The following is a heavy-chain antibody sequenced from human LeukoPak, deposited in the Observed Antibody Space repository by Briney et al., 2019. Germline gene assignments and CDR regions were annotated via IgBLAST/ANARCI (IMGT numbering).Heavy chain of an antibody. J-gene: IGHJ4*02. CDR3: ARGRYSYGHEGAH. D-gene: IGHD5-18*01. CDR2: ISYDGSNK. CDR1: GFTFSSYA. V-gene: IGHV3-30-3*01. Sequence: GGSLRLSCAASGFTFSSYAMYWVRQAPGKGLEWVAVISYDGSNKYYADSVRGRFTTSRDNSKNTLYLQMDSLRAEDTAVFFCARGRYSYGHEGAHWGQGTLVTVSS.